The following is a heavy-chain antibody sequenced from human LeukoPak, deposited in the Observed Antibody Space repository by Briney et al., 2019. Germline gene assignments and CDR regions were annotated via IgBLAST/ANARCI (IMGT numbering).Heavy chain of an antibody. V-gene: IGHV3-23*01. D-gene: IGHD6-13*01. Sequence: GGSLRLSCAASGFTFSSYSMNWVRQAPGKGLEWVSAISGSADSKYYADSAKGRFTISRDNSKSTLYLQIHSLRVEDTAVYYCAKDRGSSWYTVPDAFDVWGQGTMVTVSS. J-gene: IGHJ3*01. CDR1: GFTFSSYS. CDR3: AKDRGSSWYTVPDAFDV. CDR2: ISGSADSK.